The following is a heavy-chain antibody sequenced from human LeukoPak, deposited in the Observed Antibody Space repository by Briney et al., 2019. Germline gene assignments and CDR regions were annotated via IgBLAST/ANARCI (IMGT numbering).Heavy chain of an antibody. D-gene: IGHD2-2*01. CDR1: GYTFTSYG. V-gene: IGHV1-18*01. CDR2: ISAYNGNT. CDR3: ARLDRSSTSWHTRGYDAFDI. Sequence: ASVKVSCKASGYTFTSYGISWVRQAPGQGLEWMGWISAYNGNTNYAQKLQGRVTMTTDTSTSTAYMELRSLRSDDTAVYYCARLDRSSTSWHTRGYDAFDIWGQGTMVTVSS. J-gene: IGHJ3*02.